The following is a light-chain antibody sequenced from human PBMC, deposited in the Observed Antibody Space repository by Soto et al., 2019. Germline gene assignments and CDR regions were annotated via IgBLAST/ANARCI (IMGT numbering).Light chain of an antibody. Sequence: QSVLTQPASVSGSPGQSITISCTGTSSDVGGYNYVSWYQQHPGKAPKLMIYDVSNRPSGVSNRFSGSKSGNTASLTISGLQGEDEADYYCSSYTTSNTPVVCGGGTQLTVL. CDR3: SSYTTSNTPVV. CDR2: DVS. J-gene: IGLJ2*01. V-gene: IGLV2-14*01. CDR1: SSDVGGYNY.